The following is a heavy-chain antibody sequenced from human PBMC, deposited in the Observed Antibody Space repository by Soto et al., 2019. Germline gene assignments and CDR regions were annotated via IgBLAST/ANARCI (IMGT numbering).Heavy chain of an antibody. D-gene: IGHD6-19*01. V-gene: IGHV4-59*01. CDR3: ARQNDLQWLVRGSWFDP. CDR2: VYYSGST. J-gene: IGHJ5*02. CDR1: GDSISSYY. Sequence: PSETLSLTCTVSGDSISSYYWNWIRQSPGKGLEWIGYVYYSGSTNYNPSLTSRVTISIDTSKNQFSLTLRSVTATDTAVYYCARQNDLQWLVRGSWFDPWGQGILVTVSS.